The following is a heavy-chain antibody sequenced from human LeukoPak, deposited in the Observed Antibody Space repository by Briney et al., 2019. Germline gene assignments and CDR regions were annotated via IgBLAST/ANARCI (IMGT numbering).Heavy chain of an antibody. V-gene: IGHV3-30*18. CDR3: AKDDAGLPDY. Sequence: PGGSLRLSCAASGYTFINFGMHWVRQAPGKGLEWVAVISYDGSDTFYADSVKGRFTISRDDSKNTVHLQMNSLRVEDTAVYFCAKDDAGLPDYWGQGAPVTVSP. J-gene: IGHJ4*02. CDR1: GYTFINFG. D-gene: IGHD4-11*01. CDR2: ISYDGSDT.